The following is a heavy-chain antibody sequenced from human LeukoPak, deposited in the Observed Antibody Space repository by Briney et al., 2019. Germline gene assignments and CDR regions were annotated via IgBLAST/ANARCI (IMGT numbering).Heavy chain of an antibody. Sequence: SETLSLTCAVYGGSFSGYYWSWIRQPPGKGLEWIGEINHSGSTNYNPSLKSRVTISVDTSKNQFSLKLSSVTAADTAVYYCARHYSSGYLDAFDIWGQGTMVTVSS. J-gene: IGHJ3*02. CDR2: INHSGST. V-gene: IGHV4-34*01. CDR1: GGSFSGYY. CDR3: ARHYSSGYLDAFDI. D-gene: IGHD3-22*01.